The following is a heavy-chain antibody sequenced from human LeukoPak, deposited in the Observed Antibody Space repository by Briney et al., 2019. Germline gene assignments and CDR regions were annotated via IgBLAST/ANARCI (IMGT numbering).Heavy chain of an antibody. J-gene: IGHJ4*02. CDR3: AKGIAATGIEYFDK. V-gene: IGHV3-23*01. CDR2: ISGSGGST. Sequence: GGSLRLSCAPSGFTFSSFAMSWVRQAPGKGLEWVSDISGSGGSTYYADSVKGRFTISRDNSKNTLYVQMNSLRADDTAVYYCAKGIAATGIEYFDKWGQGTLVTVSS. D-gene: IGHD6-13*01. CDR1: GFTFSSFA.